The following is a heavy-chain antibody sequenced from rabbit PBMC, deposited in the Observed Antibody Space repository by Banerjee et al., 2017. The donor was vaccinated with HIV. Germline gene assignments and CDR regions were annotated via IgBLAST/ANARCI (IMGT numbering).Heavy chain of an antibody. V-gene: IGHV1S45*01. CDR1: GIDFSSYYR. CDR2: IYAGSSGRT. J-gene: IGHJ4*01. CDR3: ARDPSYDEYGDSLYYFDL. Sequence: QQQLEESGGGLVKPGGTLTLTCKASGIDFSSYYRMCWVRQAPGKGLEWIACIYAGSSGRTYYAGWAKGRFTISRSSSTTVTLQLTSVTAADTATYFCARDPSYDEYGDSLYYFDLWGPGTLVTVS. D-gene: IGHD2-1*01.